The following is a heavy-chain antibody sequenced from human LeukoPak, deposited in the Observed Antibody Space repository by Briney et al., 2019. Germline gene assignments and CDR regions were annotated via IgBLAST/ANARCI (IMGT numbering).Heavy chain of an antibody. CDR2: IWYDGSNK. CDR3: AKADRASNYYYYMDV. CDR1: GFTFSSYG. J-gene: IGHJ6*03. Sequence: GGSLRLSCAASGFTFSSYGMHWVRQAPGKGLEWVAVIWYDGSNKYYADSVKGRFTISRDNSKNTLYLQMNSLRAEDTAVYYCAKADRASNYYYYMDVWGKGTTVTVSS. V-gene: IGHV3-33*06.